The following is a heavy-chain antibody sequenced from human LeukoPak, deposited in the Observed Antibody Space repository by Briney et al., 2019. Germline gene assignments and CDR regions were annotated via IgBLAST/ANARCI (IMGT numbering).Heavy chain of an antibody. CDR1: GFTFTSSA. CDR3: AAVALYCSGGSCKTFDY. V-gene: IGHV1-58*02. J-gene: IGHJ4*02. CDR2: IVVGSGNT. D-gene: IGHD2-15*01. Sequence: ASVKVSCKASGFTFTSSAMRWVRQARGQRLEWIGWIVVGSGNTNYAQKFQERVTITRDMSTSTAYMELSSLRSEDTAVYYCAAVALYCSGGSCKTFDYWGQGTLVTVSS.